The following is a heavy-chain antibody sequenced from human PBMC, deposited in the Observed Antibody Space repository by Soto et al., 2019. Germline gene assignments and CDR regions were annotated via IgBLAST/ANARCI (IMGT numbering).Heavy chain of an antibody. CDR3: LYGRSCIRSLFGS. V-gene: IGHV4-28*01. CDR2: IYYSGST. D-gene: IGHD3-3*02. J-gene: IGHJ5*01. Sequence: PSDTLSLTCAVSGYSIISSNLWCWLRQPPGKGLEWIGYIYYSGSTYYNPSFKLRVTMSVDTSKNQFSLTLGSVTAADTAVYYCLYGRSCIRSLFGSRGYGTRVNVSS. CDR1: GYSIISSNL.